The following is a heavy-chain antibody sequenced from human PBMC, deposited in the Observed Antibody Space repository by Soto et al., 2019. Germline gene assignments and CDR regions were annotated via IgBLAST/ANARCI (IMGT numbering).Heavy chain of an antibody. D-gene: IGHD2-15*01. J-gene: IGHJ4*02. CDR3: ARGTPYHNGGKVY. CDR2: ISSSSSTI. CDR1: GFTFSSYS. Sequence: GGSLRLSCAASGFTFSSYSMNWVRQAPGKGLEWVSYISSSSSTIYYADSVKGRFTISRDNVKNSLYLQMNSLRAEDTAVYYCARGTPYHNGGKVYWGQGTRVTVSS. V-gene: IGHV3-48*01.